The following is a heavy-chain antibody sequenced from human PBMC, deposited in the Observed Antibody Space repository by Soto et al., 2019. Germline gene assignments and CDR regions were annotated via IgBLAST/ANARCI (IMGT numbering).Heavy chain of an antibody. CDR3: ATEYSSSEAYYYYGMDV. D-gene: IGHD6-6*01. J-gene: IGHJ6*02. CDR2: ISYDGSNK. Sequence: GGSLRLSCAASGFTFSSYAMPWVRQAPGKGLEWVAVISYDGSNKYYADSVKGRFTISRDNSKNTLYLQMNSLRAEDTAVYYCATEYSSSEAYYYYGMDVWGQGTTVTVSS. V-gene: IGHV3-30-3*01. CDR1: GFTFSSYA.